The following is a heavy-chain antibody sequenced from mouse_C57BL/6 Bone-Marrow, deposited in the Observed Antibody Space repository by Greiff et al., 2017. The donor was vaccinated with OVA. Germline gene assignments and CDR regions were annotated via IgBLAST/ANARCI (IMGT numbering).Heavy chain of an antibody. CDR2: IYPRSGNT. CDR1: GYTFTSYG. V-gene: IGHV1-81*01. CDR3: ARGFITNY. D-gene: IGHD1-1*01. Sequence: QVQLKQSGAELARPGASVKLSCKASGYTFTSYGISWVKQRTGQGLEWIGEIYPRSGNTYYNEKFKGKATLTADKSSSTAYMELRSLTSEDSAVYFCARGFITNYWGQGTSVTVSS. J-gene: IGHJ4*01.